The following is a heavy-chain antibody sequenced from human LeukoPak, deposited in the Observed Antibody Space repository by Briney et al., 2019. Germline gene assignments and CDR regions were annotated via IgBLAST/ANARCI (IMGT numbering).Heavy chain of an antibody. Sequence: SETLSLTCTVSGYSISSGYYWGWIRQPPGKGLEWIGSIYYSGSTYYNPSLKSRVTISVDTSKNQFSLKLSSVTAADTAVYYCARQGEDIVVVVAATPGYFDYWGQGTLVTVSS. CDR3: ARQGEDIVVVVAATPGYFDY. J-gene: IGHJ4*02. CDR2: IYYSGST. V-gene: IGHV4-38-2*02. D-gene: IGHD2-15*01. CDR1: GYSISSGYY.